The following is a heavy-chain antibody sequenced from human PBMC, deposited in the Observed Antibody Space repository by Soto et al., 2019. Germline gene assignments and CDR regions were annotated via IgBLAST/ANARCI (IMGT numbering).Heavy chain of an antibody. CDR1: GYTFTSYA. V-gene: IGHV1-3*01. CDR2: INAGNGNT. Sequence: ASVKVSCKASGYTFTSYAMHWVRQAPGQRLEWMGWINAGNGNTKYSQKFQGRVTITRDTSASTAYMELRSLRSDDTAVYYCARVGYCSGGSCYFFDYWGQGTLVTVSS. CDR3: ARVGYCSGGSCYFFDY. D-gene: IGHD2-15*01. J-gene: IGHJ4*02.